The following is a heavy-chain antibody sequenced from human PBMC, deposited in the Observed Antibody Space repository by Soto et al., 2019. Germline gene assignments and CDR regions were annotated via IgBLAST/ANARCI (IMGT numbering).Heavy chain of an antibody. V-gene: IGHV1-69*10. D-gene: IGHD4-17*01. CDR1: GGTFSSYA. CDR2: IIPILGIA. CDR3: ARAFFDYGGNSYYYGMDV. Sequence: ASVKVSCKASGGTFSSYAISWVRQAPGQGLEWMGGIIPILGIANYAQKFQGRVTITADKSTSTAYMELSSLRSEDTAVYYCARAFFDYGGNSYYYGMDVGGQGTTVTVSS. J-gene: IGHJ6*02.